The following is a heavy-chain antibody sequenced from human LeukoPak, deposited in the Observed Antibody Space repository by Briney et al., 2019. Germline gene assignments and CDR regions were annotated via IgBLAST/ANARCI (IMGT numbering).Heavy chain of an antibody. V-gene: IGHV3-7*01. CDR3: ARGAVYYDSSGYYGDS. Sequence: PGGSLRLSCAASGFTFSSYWMSWVRQAPGKGLEWVANIKQDGSEKYYVDSVKGRSTISRDNAKNSLYLQMNSLRAEDTAVYYCARGAVYYDSSGYYGDSWGQGTLVTVSS. CDR2: IKQDGSEK. D-gene: IGHD3-22*01. CDR1: GFTFSSYW. J-gene: IGHJ4*02.